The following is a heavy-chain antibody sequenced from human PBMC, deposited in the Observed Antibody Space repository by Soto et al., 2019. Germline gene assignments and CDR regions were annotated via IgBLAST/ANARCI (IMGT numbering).Heavy chain of an antibody. D-gene: IGHD6-13*01. CDR2: INSDGSST. V-gene: IGHV3-74*01. CDR3: ARDFRIAAAGEYYYYGMDV. Sequence: GGSLRLSCAASGFTFSSYWMHWVRQAPGKGLVWVSRINSDGSSTSYADSVKGRFTISRDNAKNTLYLQMNSLRAEDTAVYYCARDFRIAAAGEYYYYGMDVWGQGTTVTVSS. CDR1: GFTFSSYW. J-gene: IGHJ6*02.